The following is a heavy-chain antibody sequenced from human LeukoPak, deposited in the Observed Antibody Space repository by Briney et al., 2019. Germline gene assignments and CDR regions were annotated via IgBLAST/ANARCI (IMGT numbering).Heavy chain of an antibody. V-gene: IGHV4-4*07. CDR3: ARDRKYYYDSSGYYQYDAFDI. J-gene: IGHJ3*02. D-gene: IGHD3-22*01. Sequence: SETLSLTCAVYGGSFSGYYWSWIRQPPGKGLEWIGRIYTSGSTNYNPSLKSRVTMSVDTSKNQFSLKLSSVTAADTAVYYCARDRKYYYDSSGYYQYDAFDIWGQGTMVTVSS. CDR2: IYTSGST. CDR1: GGSFSGYY.